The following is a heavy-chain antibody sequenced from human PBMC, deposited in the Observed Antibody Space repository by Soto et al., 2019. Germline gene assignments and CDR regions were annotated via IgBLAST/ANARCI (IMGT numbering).Heavy chain of an antibody. CDR1: GDTFNFYT. CDR2: FNPILSFS. J-gene: IGHJ4*02. D-gene: IGHD3-10*01. Sequence: QVQLVQSGAEVKKPGSSVKVSCKASGDTFNFYTINWVRQAPGLGLEWMGRFNPILSFSNSALKFQGRVTLTTDKSTSTASMALSSLRSEDTAIYYGATSFGSGSRAFDYWGQGDLVTVSS. CDR3: ATSFGSGSRAFDY. V-gene: IGHV1-69*02.